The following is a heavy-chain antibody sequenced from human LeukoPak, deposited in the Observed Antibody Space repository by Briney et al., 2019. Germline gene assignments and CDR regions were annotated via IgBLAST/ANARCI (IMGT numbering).Heavy chain of an antibody. Sequence: GGSLRLSCAASGLIFSDYYMSWIRQAPGKGLEWLSYINIGGTNTHYADSVKGRFTISRDNAKKSLYLEMTNLRAEDTAVYYCATDGAGFDTWGQGVLVTVST. CDR2: INIGGTNT. CDR1: GLIFSDYY. V-gene: IGHV3-11*01. CDR3: ATDGAGFDT. J-gene: IGHJ5*02.